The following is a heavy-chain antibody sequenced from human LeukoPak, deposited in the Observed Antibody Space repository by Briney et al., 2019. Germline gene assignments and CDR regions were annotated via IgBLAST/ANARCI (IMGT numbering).Heavy chain of an antibody. Sequence: QTGGSLRLSCSASGFTFSSHWMHWVRHAPGKGLVWVSRINGDGSETNYAGSVRGRFTISRDNAKNTVYLRMNSLRAEDTAVYYCASGSGDYGDPFDYWGQGTLVTVSS. CDR1: GFTFSSHW. CDR3: ASGSGDYGDPFDY. V-gene: IGHV3-74*01. CDR2: INGDGSET. J-gene: IGHJ4*02. D-gene: IGHD4-17*01.